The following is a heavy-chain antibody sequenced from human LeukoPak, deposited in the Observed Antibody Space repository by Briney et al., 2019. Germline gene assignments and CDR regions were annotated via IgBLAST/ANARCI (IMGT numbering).Heavy chain of an antibody. Sequence: PGGSLRLSCAASGFTFSNAWMSWVRQAPGKGLEWVGRIKSKTDGGTTDYAAPVKGRFTISRDDSKNTLYLQMNSLKTEDTAVYYCTTDTYYDFSYGMDVWGQGTTVTVSS. CDR3: TTDTYYDFSYGMDV. D-gene: IGHD3-3*01. CDR2: IKSKTDGGTT. J-gene: IGHJ6*02. V-gene: IGHV3-15*01. CDR1: GFTFSNAW.